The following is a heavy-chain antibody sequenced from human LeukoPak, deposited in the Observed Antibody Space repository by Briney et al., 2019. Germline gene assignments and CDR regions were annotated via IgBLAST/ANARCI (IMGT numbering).Heavy chain of an antibody. V-gene: IGHV4-31*03. Sequence: PSQTLSLTCTVSSGSISSGGYYWSWIRQHPGKGLEWIGYIYYSGSTYYNPSLKSRVTISVDTSKNQFSLKLSSVTAADTAVYYCARVTYCSSTSCYVYYFDYWGQGTLVTVSS. J-gene: IGHJ4*02. D-gene: IGHD2-2*01. CDR1: SGSISSGGYY. CDR3: ARVTYCSSTSCYVYYFDY. CDR2: IYYSGST.